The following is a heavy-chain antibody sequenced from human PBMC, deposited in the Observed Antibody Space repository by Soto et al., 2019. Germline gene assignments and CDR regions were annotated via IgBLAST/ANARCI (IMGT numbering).Heavy chain of an antibody. CDR2: IYPGDSDT. J-gene: IGHJ4*02. Sequence: GESLKISCKGSGYSFTSYWIGWVRQMPGKGLEWMGIIYPGDSDTRYSPSFQGQVTISADKSISTAYLQWSSLKASDTAMYYCAKYYYDSSAGWYFDYWGQGTLVTVSS. V-gene: IGHV5-51*01. CDR1: GYSFTSYW. D-gene: IGHD3-22*01. CDR3: AKYYYDSSAGWYFDY.